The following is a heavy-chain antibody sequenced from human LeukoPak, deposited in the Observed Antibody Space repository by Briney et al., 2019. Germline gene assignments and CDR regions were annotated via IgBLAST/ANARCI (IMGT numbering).Heavy chain of an antibody. J-gene: IGHJ6*03. CDR3: ASMYYGSRYYYYYYYMDV. D-gene: IGHD3-10*01. V-gene: IGHV4-39*01. Sequence: KTSETLSLTCTVSGGSISSSSYYWGWIRQPPGKGLEWIGSIYYSGSTYYNPSLKSRVTISVDTSENQFSLKLSSVTAADTAVYYCASMYYGSRYYYYYYYMDVWGKGTTVTVSS. CDR2: IYYSGST. CDR1: GGSISSSSYY.